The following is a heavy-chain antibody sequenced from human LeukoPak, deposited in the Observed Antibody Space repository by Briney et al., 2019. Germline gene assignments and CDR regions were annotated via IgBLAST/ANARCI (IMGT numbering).Heavy chain of an antibody. D-gene: IGHD2-2*02. CDR2: IIPIFGTA. CDR1: GGTFSSYA. J-gene: IGHJ5*02. V-gene: IGHV1-69*13. CDR3: ARMGLLPAAIQS. Sequence: SVKVSCKASGGTFSSYAISWVRQAPGQGLEWMGGIIPIFGTANYAQKFQGRVTITADESTSTAYMELSSLRSEDTAVYYCARMGLLPAAIQSWGQGTLVTVSS.